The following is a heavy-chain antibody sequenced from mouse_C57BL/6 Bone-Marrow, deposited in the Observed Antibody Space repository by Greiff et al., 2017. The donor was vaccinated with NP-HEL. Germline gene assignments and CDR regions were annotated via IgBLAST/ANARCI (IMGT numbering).Heavy chain of an antibody. V-gene: IGHV1-63*01. D-gene: IGHD1-1*01. CDR1: GYTFTTYW. Sequence: VQLQESGAELVRPGTSVKMSCKASGYTFTTYWIGWAKQRPGHGLEWIGDIYPGGGYTNYNEKFKGKATLTADKSSSTAYMQFSSLTSEDSAIYYCASHYYGSSPFDYWGQGTTLTVSS. J-gene: IGHJ2*01. CDR2: IYPGGGYT. CDR3: ASHYYGSSPFDY.